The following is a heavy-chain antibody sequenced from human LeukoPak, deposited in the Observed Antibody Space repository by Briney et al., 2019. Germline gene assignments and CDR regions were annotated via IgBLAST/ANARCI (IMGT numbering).Heavy chain of an antibody. CDR2: INHSGST. CDR1: GGSFSGYY. D-gene: IGHD4-17*01. J-gene: IGHJ4*02. V-gene: IGHV4-34*01. Sequence: SETLSLTCAVYGGSFSGYYWSWIRQPPGKGLEWIGEINHSGSTNYNPSLKSRVTISVDTSKNQFSLKLSSVTAADTAVYYCASGRRNSYGDYGDYWGQGTLVTVPS. CDR3: ASGRRNSYGDYGDY.